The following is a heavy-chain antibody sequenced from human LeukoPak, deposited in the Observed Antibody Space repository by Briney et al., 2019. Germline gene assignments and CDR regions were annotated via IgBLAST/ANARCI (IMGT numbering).Heavy chain of an antibody. V-gene: IGHV3-7*03. Sequence: GGSLRLSCAASGFTFSSYWMSWVRQAPGKGLEWVANIKQDGSEKYYVDSVKSRFSISRDNAKNSLYLQMNSLRAEDMALYYCAKDGGNDFWSGNYDAFDIWGQGTMVTVSS. D-gene: IGHD3-3*01. CDR3: AKDGGNDFWSGNYDAFDI. J-gene: IGHJ3*02. CDR1: GFTFSSYW. CDR2: IKQDGSEK.